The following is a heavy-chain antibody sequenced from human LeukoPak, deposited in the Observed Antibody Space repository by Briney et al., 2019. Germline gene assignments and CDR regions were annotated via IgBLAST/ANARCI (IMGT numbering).Heavy chain of an antibody. J-gene: IGHJ6*03. D-gene: IGHD6-19*01. Sequence: GASVKVSCKASGYTFTSYDINWVRQATGQGLEWMGWMNPNSGNTGYAQKFQGRVTMTRNPSISTAYMELSSLRSEDTAVYYCARGGLGRQWLVYYYYYMDVWGKGTTVTVSS. CDR1: GYTFTSYD. CDR2: MNPNSGNT. CDR3: ARGGLGRQWLVYYYYYMDV. V-gene: IGHV1-8*01.